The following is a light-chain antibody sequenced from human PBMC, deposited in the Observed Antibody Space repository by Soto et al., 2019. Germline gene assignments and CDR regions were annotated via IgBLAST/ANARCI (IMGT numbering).Light chain of an antibody. Sequence: EIVLTQSPGTLSLSPGERATLSCRASQIVDSGHLAWYQQKPGQAPRLLINTTFNRATGIPDRFSGSGSGTDFTLTISRLEPEDFALYFCQQYAGSPFTFGGGTRVEIK. CDR2: TTF. J-gene: IGKJ4*01. CDR3: QQYAGSPFT. CDR1: QIVDSGH. V-gene: IGKV3-20*01.